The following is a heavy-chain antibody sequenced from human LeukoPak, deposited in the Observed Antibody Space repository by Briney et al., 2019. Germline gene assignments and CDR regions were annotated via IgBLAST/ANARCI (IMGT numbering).Heavy chain of an antibody. CDR2: ISAYNGNT. D-gene: IGHD2-2*01. CDR1: GYSFTSYG. J-gene: IGHJ6*01. V-gene: IGHV1-18*01. CDR3: ARRGQCTSTICYQYYYYGMDV. Sequence: ASVKVSCKASGYSFTSYGISWVRQAPGQGLEWMGWISAYNGNTNYAQKLQGRVTMTTDTSASTAYMELRSLRSDDTAVYYCARRGQCTSTICYQYYYYGMDVWGQGTTVTVSS.